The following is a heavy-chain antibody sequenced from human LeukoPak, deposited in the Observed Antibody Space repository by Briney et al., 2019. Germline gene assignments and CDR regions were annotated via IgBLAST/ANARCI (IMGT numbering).Heavy chain of an antibody. CDR2: ISSSDGGT. J-gene: IGHJ4*02. D-gene: IGHD6-13*01. V-gene: IGHV3-23*01. Sequence: PSGGSLRLSCAGSGFTFSSYAMAWVRQTPEKGLEWVAIISSSDGGTYYIDSVKGRFTISRDNSKNMLNLQMNSLRAEDTAVYYCAREGIAAAGPLYYFDYWGQGTLVTVSS. CDR3: AREGIAAAGPLYYFDY. CDR1: GFTFSSYA.